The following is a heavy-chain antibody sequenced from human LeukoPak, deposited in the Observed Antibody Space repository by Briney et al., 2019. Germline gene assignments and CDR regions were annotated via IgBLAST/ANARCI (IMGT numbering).Heavy chain of an antibody. Sequence: SETLSLTCAVYGGSFSGYYWSWIRQPPGKGLEWIGEMNHSGSTNYNPSLKSRVTISVDTSKNQFSLKLSSVTAADTAVYYCARHVGSSSTHAFDYWGQGTLVTVSS. J-gene: IGHJ4*02. D-gene: IGHD6-13*01. CDR3: ARHVGSSSTHAFDY. CDR2: MNHSGST. V-gene: IGHV4-34*01. CDR1: GGSFSGYY.